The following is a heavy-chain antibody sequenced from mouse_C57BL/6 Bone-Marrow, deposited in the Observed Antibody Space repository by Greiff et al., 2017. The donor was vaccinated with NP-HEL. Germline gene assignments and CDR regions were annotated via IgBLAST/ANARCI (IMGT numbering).Heavy chain of an antibody. D-gene: IGHD3-2*02. CDR2: ITPSNGAT. V-gene: IGHV1-53*01. CDR1: GYTFTGYW. CDR3: ARDSGYAFDY. Sequence: QVQLQQPGTELVKPGASVKLSCKTSGYTFTGYWMYWVKQRPGQGLDWIGNITPSNGATNYNEKFKSKATLTVDKSSSTAYMQLSSLTSEDSAVYYCARDSGYAFDYWGQGTTLTVSS. J-gene: IGHJ2*01.